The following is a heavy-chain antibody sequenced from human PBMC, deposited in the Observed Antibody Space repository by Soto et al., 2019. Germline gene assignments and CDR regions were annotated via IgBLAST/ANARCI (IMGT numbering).Heavy chain of an antibody. CDR1: GGSISSGDYY. V-gene: IGHV4-30-4*01. J-gene: IGHJ5*02. CDR2: TSYSGST. Sequence: QGELQDSGPGLVEPSQPLSLTCAVSGGSISSGDYYWSWIRQPPGKGLEWIGYTSYSGSTYYNPALKSRVNITVDTSKNQFSLKLSSVTAADTAVYYGARDRPHGSRLDPWGQGTLVTVSS. CDR3: ARDRPHGSRLDP. D-gene: IGHD6-13*01.